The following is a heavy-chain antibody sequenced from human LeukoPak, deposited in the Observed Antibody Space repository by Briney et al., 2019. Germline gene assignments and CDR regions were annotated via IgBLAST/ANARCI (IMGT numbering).Heavy chain of an antibody. D-gene: IGHD3-10*02. CDR1: VGSISSYY. Sequence: SETLSLTCTVSVGSISSYYWSWIRQPPGKGLEWIGYIYYSGSTNYNPSLKSRVTISVDTSKNQFSLKLSSVTAADTAVYYCARVVVRGVRRNSDYCGQGTLVTVSS. J-gene: IGHJ4*02. V-gene: IGHV4-59*01. CDR3: ARVVVRGVRRNSDY. CDR2: IYYSGST.